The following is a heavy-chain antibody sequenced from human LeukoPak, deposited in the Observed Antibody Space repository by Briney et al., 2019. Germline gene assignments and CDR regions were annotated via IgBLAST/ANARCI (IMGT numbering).Heavy chain of an antibody. Sequence: GASLQISCKGSGSIFTTYWIAWVRQLPGKGLEWMGIIEPSDSHTRYSPSFQGQVTISADKSISTAYLQWRSLKASDTAMYFCTRHEASGSYYSFWGQGTLVTVSS. J-gene: IGHJ4*02. D-gene: IGHD1-26*01. CDR3: TRHEASGSYYSF. CDR2: IEPSDSHT. CDR1: GSIFTTYW. V-gene: IGHV5-51*01.